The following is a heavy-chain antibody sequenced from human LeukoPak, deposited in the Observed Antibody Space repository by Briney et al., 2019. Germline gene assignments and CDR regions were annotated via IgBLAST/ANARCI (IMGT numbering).Heavy chain of an antibody. CDR2: INHSGNT. J-gene: IGHJ6*03. D-gene: IGHD4-23*01. CDR1: GESFSGYY. CDR3: ARREPHGDYGGKIRYYYYMDV. Sequence: PSETLSLTCAVYGESFSGYYWSWLRQPPGKGLEWIGEINHSGNTNSNPSLKSRVTMSVDTSKNQFSLKLSSLTAADTAMYYCARREPHGDYGGKIRYYYYMDVWGKGTTITISS. V-gene: IGHV4-34*01.